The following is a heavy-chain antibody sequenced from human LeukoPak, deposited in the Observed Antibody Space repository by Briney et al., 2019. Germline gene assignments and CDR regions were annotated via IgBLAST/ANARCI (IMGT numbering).Heavy chain of an antibody. J-gene: IGHJ3*02. D-gene: IGHD2-2*01. CDR3: AKGVGSNGNQLLSLAFDI. V-gene: IGHV3-23*01. CDR1: GLTFSSYA. Sequence: GGSLRLSCPAPGLTFSSYAMSWVRQAPGKGLNWFSAIMGSGGSTYYADSVKGRFTISRDNSKNTLYLQMNSLRAEDTAVYYCAKGVGSNGNQLLSLAFDIWGQGTMVTVSS. CDR2: IMGSGGST.